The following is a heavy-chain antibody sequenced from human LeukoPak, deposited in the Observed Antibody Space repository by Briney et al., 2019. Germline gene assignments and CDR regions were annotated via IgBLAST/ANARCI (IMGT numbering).Heavy chain of an antibody. Sequence: GGSLRLSCAASGSTFNNVWMSWVRQAPGKGLEWVGRIKSKTDGGTRDYAAPVKGRFTISRDDSKNTLYLQMNSLKTEDTAVYYCTTDRPSGEDAFDIWGQGTMVTVSS. J-gene: IGHJ3*02. CDR1: GSTFNNVW. CDR3: TTDRPSGEDAFDI. CDR2: IKSKTDGGTR. V-gene: IGHV3-15*01. D-gene: IGHD6-6*01.